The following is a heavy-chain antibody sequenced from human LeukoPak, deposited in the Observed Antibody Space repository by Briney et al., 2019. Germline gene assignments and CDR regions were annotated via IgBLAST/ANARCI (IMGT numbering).Heavy chain of an antibody. CDR3: ARSRYSYGTIDY. J-gene: IGHJ4*02. CDR2: INPNSGGT. D-gene: IGHD5-18*01. V-gene: IGHV1-2*02. Sequence: GASVKVSCKASGYTFTGYYMHWVRQAPGQGLEWMGWINPNSGGTNYAQKFQGRVTMTRDTSISTAYMELSRLRSDDTGVYYCARSRYSYGTIDYWGQGTLVTVSS. CDR1: GYTFTGYY.